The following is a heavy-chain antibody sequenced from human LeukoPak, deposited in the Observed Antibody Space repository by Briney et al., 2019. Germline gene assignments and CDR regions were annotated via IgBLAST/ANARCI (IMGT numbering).Heavy chain of an antibody. CDR2: IYSGGDT. D-gene: IGHD3-22*01. J-gene: IGHJ3*02. CDR1: GFFVSNNY. Sequence: PGGSLRLSCAASGFFVSNNYMSWVRQAPGKGLEWVSVIYSGGDTYYADSVKGRFTISRDNSKNTLYLQMNSLRAEDTAVYYCARDKYYDSSGYLTPQGIWGQGTMVTVSS. V-gene: IGHV3-66*02. CDR3: ARDKYYDSSGYLTPQGI.